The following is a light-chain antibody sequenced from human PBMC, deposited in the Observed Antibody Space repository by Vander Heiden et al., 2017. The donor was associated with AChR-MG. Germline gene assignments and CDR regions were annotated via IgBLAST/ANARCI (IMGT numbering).Light chain of an antibody. J-gene: IGLJ2*01. CDR1: SSDVGGYHY. V-gene: IGLV2-14*01. CDR2: EVS. CDR3: SSYTSSSFL. Sequence: QSALTPPASVSGSPRQSITISCTGSSSDVGGYHYVSWHQQHPGKAPKLMIYEVSNRPSGVSNRFSGSKSGNTASLTISGLQAEDEADYYCSSYTSSSFLFGGGTKLTVL.